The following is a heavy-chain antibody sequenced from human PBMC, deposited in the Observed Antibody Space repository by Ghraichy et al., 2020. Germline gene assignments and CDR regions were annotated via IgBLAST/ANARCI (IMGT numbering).Heavy chain of an antibody. V-gene: IGHV1-8*01. CDR2: MNPNSGNT. J-gene: IGHJ5*02. CDR3: ERGILLWFGRGGWFDP. Sequence: ASVKVSCKASGYTFTSYDINWVRQATGQGLEWMGWMNPNSGNTGYAQKFQGRVTMTRNTSISTAYMELSSLRSEDTAVYYCERGILLWFGRGGWFDPWGQGTLVTVSS. CDR1: GYTFTSYD. D-gene: IGHD3-10*01.